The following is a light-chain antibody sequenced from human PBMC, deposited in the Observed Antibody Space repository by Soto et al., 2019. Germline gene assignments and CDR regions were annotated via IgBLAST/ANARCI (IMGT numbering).Light chain of an antibody. Sequence: EIVMTQSPVTLSVSPGERATLSCRASQSVSSNLAWYQQKPGQAPRLLIYGASTRATGFPARFSGSGSGTEFTLTISSLQSEDFAVYYCQQYYNWPLTFGGGTKVDIK. V-gene: IGKV3-15*01. J-gene: IGKJ4*01. CDR3: QQYYNWPLT. CDR1: QSVSSN. CDR2: GAS.